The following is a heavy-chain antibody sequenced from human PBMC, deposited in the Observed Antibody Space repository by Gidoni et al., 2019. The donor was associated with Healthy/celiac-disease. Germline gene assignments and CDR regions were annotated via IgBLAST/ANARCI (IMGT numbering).Heavy chain of an antibody. D-gene: IGHD3-3*01. CDR3: AKDPTPLRFLEWFPDY. CDR1: GFTFSSYG. V-gene: IGHV3-30*18. Sequence: QVQLVESGGGVVQPGRSLRLSCAASGFTFSSYGMHWVRQAPGKGLEWVAVISYDGSNKYYADSVKGRFTISRDNSKNTLYLQMNSLRAEDTAVYYCAKDPTPLRFLEWFPDYWGQGTLVTVSS. J-gene: IGHJ4*02. CDR2: ISYDGSNK.